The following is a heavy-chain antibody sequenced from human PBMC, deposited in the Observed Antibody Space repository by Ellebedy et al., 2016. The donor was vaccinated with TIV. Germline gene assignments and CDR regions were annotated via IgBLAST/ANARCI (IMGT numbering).Heavy chain of an antibody. J-gene: IGHJ4*02. Sequence: GESLKISXATPGFTLRNFFMSWVRQTPGKGLEWVSTISGDGGSTYFADSVKGRFTISRDNSKNTMYLQMNSLRADDTAVYYCRQGHYADYWGQGTLVTVSS. V-gene: IGHV3-23*01. CDR2: ISGDGGST. CDR3: RQGHYADY. CDR1: GFTLRNFF.